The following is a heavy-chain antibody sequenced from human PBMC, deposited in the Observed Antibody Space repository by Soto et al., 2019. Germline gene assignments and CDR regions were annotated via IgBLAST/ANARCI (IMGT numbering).Heavy chain of an antibody. CDR3: ARAYGYVAIYYYYGMDV. CDR1: GGTFSSYA. Sequence: GASVKVSCKASGGTFSSYAISWVRQAPGQGLEWMGGIIPIFGTANYAQKFQGRVTITADKSTSTAYMELSSLRSEDTAVYYCARAYGYVAIYYYYGMDVWGQGTTVTVSS. V-gene: IGHV1-69*06. D-gene: IGHD5-12*01. J-gene: IGHJ6*02. CDR2: IIPIFGTA.